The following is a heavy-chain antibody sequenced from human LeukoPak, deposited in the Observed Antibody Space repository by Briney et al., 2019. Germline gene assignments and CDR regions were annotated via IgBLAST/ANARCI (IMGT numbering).Heavy chain of an antibody. D-gene: IGHD5-18*01. CDR3: ARGRRIQLWLRDAFYI. CDR2: IYYSGST. CDR1: GGSISSYY. Sequence: SETLSLTCTVSGGSISSYYWSWIRQPPGKGLEWIGYIYYSGSTNYNPSLKSRVTISVDTSKNQFSLKLSSVTAADTAVYYCARGRRIQLWLRDAFYIWGQGTMVTVSS. J-gene: IGHJ3*02. V-gene: IGHV4-59*01.